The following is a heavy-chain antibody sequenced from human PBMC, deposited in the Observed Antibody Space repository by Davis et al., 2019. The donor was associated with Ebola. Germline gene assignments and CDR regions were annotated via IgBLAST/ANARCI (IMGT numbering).Heavy chain of an antibody. J-gene: IGHJ4*02. CDR3: ARQIYGDSDFDY. D-gene: IGHD4-17*01. CDR2: IWYDGSNK. CDR1: GFTFSSYG. Sequence: PGESLKISCAASGFTFSSYGMHWVRQAPGKGLEWVAVIWYDGSNKYYADSVKGRFTISRDNSKNTLYLQMNSLRAEDTAVYYCARQIYGDSDFDYWGQGTLVTVSS. V-gene: IGHV3-33*01.